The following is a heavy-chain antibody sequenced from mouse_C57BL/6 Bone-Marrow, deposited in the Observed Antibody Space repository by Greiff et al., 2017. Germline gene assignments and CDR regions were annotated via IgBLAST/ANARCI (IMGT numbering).Heavy chain of an antibody. D-gene: IGHD1-1*01. CDR2: IDPSDSYT. J-gene: IGHJ3*01. Sequence: QVQLQQPGAELVMPGASVKLSCKASGYTFTSYWMHWVKQRPGQGLEWIGEIDPSDSYTNYNQKFKGKSTLTVDKSSSTAYMQLSSLTSEDAAVYYWAREGYYYGSSSFAYWGQGTLVHVSA. CDR1: GYTFTSYW. CDR3: AREGYYYGSSSFAY. V-gene: IGHV1-69*01.